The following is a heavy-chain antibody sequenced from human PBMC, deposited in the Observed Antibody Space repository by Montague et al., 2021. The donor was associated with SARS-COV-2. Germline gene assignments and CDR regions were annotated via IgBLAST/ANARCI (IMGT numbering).Heavy chain of an antibody. Sequence: SETLSLTCTVSGGSISSLYWSWFRQPPGKGLEWIGYISDSGSTNYNTSLTSRATMSVDTSKNQSSLTVNSVTAADTAVYYCARHYSATLPAVYWGQGTLVTVSS. CDR1: GGSISSLY. V-gene: IGHV4-59*11. J-gene: IGHJ4*02. CDR3: ARHYSATLPAVY. D-gene: IGHD2-15*01. CDR2: ISDSGST.